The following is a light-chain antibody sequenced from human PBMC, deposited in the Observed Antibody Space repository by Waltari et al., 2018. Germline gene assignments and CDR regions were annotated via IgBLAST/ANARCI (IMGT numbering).Light chain of an antibody. V-gene: IGLV2-23*02. Sequence: QSALTQPASVSGSPGQSITISCTGTSSGVGGYNLVSWYQQPPGKAPKLMIYEVSTRPSGVSNRFSGSKSGNTASLTISGLQAEDEADYYCCSYAGSSTWVFGGGTKLTVL. CDR1: SSGVGGYNL. CDR3: CSYAGSSTWV. J-gene: IGLJ3*02. CDR2: EVS.